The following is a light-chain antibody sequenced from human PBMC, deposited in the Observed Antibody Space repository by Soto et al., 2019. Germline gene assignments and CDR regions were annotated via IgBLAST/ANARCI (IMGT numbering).Light chain of an antibody. CDR2: GAS. V-gene: IGKV3-15*01. Sequence: EIVMTQSPATLSVSPGERATLSCRASQSISSNLAWYQQKPGQAPRLLIYGASSRATGLPARFIGSGSGTEFTLTISSLQSEDFAVYYCQQYNNWPYTFGQGTKLEI. CDR1: QSISSN. J-gene: IGKJ2*01. CDR3: QQYNNWPYT.